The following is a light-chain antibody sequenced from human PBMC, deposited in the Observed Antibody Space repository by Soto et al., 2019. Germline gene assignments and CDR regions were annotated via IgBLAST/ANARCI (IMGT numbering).Light chain of an antibody. V-gene: IGKV3-15*01. Sequence: EIVMTQSPATLSVSPGERATLSCRASHSVSSSLAWYQQKPGQAPRLLIYDASTRATGIPARFSGSGSGTEFTLTISGLQSEDFAVYYCQQYHNWPLTFGGGTKVEIK. CDR2: DAS. CDR1: HSVSSS. J-gene: IGKJ4*01. CDR3: QQYHNWPLT.